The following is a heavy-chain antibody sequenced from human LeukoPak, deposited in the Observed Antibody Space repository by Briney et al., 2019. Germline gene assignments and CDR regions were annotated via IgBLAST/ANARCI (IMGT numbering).Heavy chain of an antibody. J-gene: IGHJ4*02. Sequence: PSQTLSLTCTVSGGSISSGDYCWSWIRQPPGKGREWIGYIYYSGSTYYNPSLKSRVTISVATSMNQFSLKLSSVTAADTAVYYCARTYYYDSSGYIHFNYWGQGTLVTVSS. CDR2: IYYSGST. CDR1: GGSISSGDYC. D-gene: IGHD3-22*01. CDR3: ARTYYYDSSGYIHFNY. V-gene: IGHV4-30-4*08.